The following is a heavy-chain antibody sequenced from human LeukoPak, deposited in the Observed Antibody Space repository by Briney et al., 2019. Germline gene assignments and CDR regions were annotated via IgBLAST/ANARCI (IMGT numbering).Heavy chain of an antibody. CDR3: TRDFRNKGLDP. V-gene: IGHV3-74*01. D-gene: IGHD2/OR15-2a*01. CDR2: SSGDGSFT. Sequence: PGGSLRLSCVASGFSISGYWMYWVRQAPGKGLMSVSRSSGDGSFTHYADSVKGRFTMSRDSAKNTLYLQMNSLRGDDTAVYYCTRDFRNKGLDPWGQGTLVTVSS. CDR1: GFSISGYW. J-gene: IGHJ5*02.